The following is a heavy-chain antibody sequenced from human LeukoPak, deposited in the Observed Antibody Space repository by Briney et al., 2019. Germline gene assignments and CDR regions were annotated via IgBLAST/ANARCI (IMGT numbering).Heavy chain of an antibody. D-gene: IGHD4-17*01. CDR2: ISWNSGSI. CDR3: AKDLTTVTSQGDY. CDR1: GFTFDDYA. V-gene: IGHV3-9*01. J-gene: IGHJ4*02. Sequence: GGSLRLSCAASGFTFDDYAMHWVRQAPGKGLEWVSGISWNSGSIGYADSVKGRFTISRDNSKNTLSLQMNSLRPEDTAIYYCAKDLTTVTSQGDYWGQGTVVTVSS.